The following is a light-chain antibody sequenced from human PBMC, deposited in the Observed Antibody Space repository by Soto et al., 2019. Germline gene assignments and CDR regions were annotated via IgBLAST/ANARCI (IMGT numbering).Light chain of an antibody. CDR1: SSNIENNF. CDR3: GTWDSRLSVFV. Sequence: QSALTQPPSVSAAPGQRVTISCSGRSSNIENNFFSWYQQLPGAAPKVLIYDNDKRPSAIPDRFSGSKSATSATLAITGLQTGDEADYYCGTWDSRLSVFVFGSGTKVTVL. V-gene: IGLV1-51*01. J-gene: IGLJ1*01. CDR2: DND.